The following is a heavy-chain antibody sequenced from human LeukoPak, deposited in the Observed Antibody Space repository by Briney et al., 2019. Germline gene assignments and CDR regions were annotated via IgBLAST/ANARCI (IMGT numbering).Heavy chain of an antibody. Sequence: TAGGSLRLSCAASGFTFSSYEMNWVRQAPGKGLEWVSSISSSSSYIYYADSVKDRFTISRDNAKNSLYLQMNSLRAEDTAVYYCARGGDYYDYDYWGQGTLVTVSS. CDR2: ISSSSSYI. J-gene: IGHJ4*02. CDR1: GFTFSSYE. CDR3: ARGGDYYDYDY. V-gene: IGHV3-21*01. D-gene: IGHD3-22*01.